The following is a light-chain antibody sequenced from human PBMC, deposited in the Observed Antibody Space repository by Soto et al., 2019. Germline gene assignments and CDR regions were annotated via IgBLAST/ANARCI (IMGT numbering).Light chain of an antibody. CDR1: QSIRTW. CDR3: QQSYSTLWT. CDR2: QAS. V-gene: IGKV1-5*03. J-gene: IGKJ1*01. Sequence: DIQMTQSPSTLSASVGDRVTITCRASQSIRTWLAWYQQKPGKAPRLLMYQASSLKSGVPSRFSGSGSETEFTLTITSLQPDDTATYYCQQSYSTLWTFGQGTKVEIK.